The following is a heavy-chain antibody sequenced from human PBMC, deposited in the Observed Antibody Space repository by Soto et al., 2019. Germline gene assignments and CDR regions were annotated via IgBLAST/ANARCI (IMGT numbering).Heavy chain of an antibody. CDR2: IYYSGST. J-gene: IGHJ6*02. CDR1: GGSISSSSYY. Sequence: PSETLSLTCTVSGGSISSSSYYWGWIRQPPGKGLEWIGSIYYSGSTYYNPSLKSRVTISVDTSKNQFSLKLSSVTAADTAVYYCARQGYSYYYYYGMDVWGQGTKVTVSS. D-gene: IGHD3-22*01. V-gene: IGHV4-39*01. CDR3: ARQGYSYYYYYGMDV.